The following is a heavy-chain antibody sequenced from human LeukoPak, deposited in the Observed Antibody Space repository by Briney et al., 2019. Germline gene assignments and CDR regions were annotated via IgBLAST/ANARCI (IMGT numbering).Heavy chain of an antibody. Sequence: GGSLRLSCAASGFTFSSYAMSWVRQAPGKGLEWVSAISGSGYSTYYADSVKGRFTISRDNSKNTLYLQMNSLRAEDTAVYYCARVSGYGNAAVYYFDYWGQGTLVTVSS. V-gene: IGHV3-23*01. CDR1: GFTFSSYA. D-gene: IGHD5-18*01. J-gene: IGHJ4*02. CDR3: ARVSGYGNAAVYYFDY. CDR2: ISGSGYST.